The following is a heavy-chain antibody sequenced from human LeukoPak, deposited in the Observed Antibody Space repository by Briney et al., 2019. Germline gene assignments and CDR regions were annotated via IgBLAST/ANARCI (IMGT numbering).Heavy chain of an antibody. V-gene: IGHV3-23*01. CDR1: GFTFSSYA. CDR3: ASTHDILTGYFDY. D-gene: IGHD3-9*01. Sequence: PGGSLRLSCAASGFTFSSYAMSWVRQAPGKGPEWVSAISGSGGSTYYADSVKGRFTISRDNSKNTLYLQMNSLRAEDTAVYYCASTHDILTGYFDYWGQGTLVTVSS. CDR2: ISGSGGST. J-gene: IGHJ4*02.